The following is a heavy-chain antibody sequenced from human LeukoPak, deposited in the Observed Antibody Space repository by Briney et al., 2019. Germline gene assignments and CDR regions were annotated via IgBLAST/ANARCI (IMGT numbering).Heavy chain of an antibody. CDR3: SGRGAGPYYFEY. CDR2: ISSRGTVT. CDR1: GFKFSDYH. Sequence: PGGSLRLSCAASGFKFSDYHMTWLRQAPGKGLEWISYISSRGTVTYYADSVQGRFTISRDSAENSWYLQMSALKAEDTAVYYCSGRGAGPYYFEYWGQGTLVTVSS. V-gene: IGHV3-11*01. D-gene: IGHD1-26*01. J-gene: IGHJ4*01.